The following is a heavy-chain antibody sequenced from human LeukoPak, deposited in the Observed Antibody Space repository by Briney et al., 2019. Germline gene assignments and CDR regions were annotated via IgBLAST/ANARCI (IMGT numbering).Heavy chain of an antibody. J-gene: IGHJ6*02. CDR1: GGSFSGYY. CDR3: AMTGPYYYYYGMDV. CDR2: IYYSGST. V-gene: IGHV4-39*01. Sequence: SETLSLTCAAYGGSFSGYYWGWIRQPPGKGLEWIGSIYYSGSTYYNPSLKSRVTISVDTSKNQFSLKLSSVTAADTAVYYCAMTGPYYYYYGMDVWGQGTTVTVSS.